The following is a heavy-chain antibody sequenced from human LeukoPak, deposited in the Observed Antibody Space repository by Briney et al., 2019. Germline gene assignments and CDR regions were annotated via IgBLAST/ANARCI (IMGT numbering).Heavy chain of an antibody. CDR3: ATHYTAMTQFDY. D-gene: IGHD5-18*01. CDR1: GYGFTVYW. CDR2: IYSGDSEA. Sequence: GESLKISCKASGYGFTVYWIAWVRQMPGKGLEWMGSIYSGDSEARYSPSSQGQVTMSVDKSISTAYLQWGSLKASDTATYYCATHYTAMTQFDYWGQGTLVTVSS. J-gene: IGHJ4*02. V-gene: IGHV5-51*01.